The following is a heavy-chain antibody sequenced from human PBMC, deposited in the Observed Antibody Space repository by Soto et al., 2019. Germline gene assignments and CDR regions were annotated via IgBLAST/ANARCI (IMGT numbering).Heavy chain of an antibody. Sequence: PSETLSLTFTVSGGSISSSSFYWGWIRQPPGKGLEWIGSIYYSGSTYYNPSLKSRVTISVDTSKNQFSLKLSSVTAADTAVYYCARHLYSDYDYYYYYYMDVWGKGTTVTVSS. V-gene: IGHV4-39*01. CDR3: ARHLYSDYDYYYYYYMDV. D-gene: IGHD5-12*01. CDR2: IYYSGST. J-gene: IGHJ6*03. CDR1: GGSISSSSFY.